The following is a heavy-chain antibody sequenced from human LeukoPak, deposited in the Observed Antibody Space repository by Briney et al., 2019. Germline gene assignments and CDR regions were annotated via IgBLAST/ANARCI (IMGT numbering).Heavy chain of an antibody. J-gene: IGHJ4*02. CDR3: ASRAGYSGYDYDY. D-gene: IGHD5-12*01. CDR1: GGTFSSYA. CDR2: VIPIFGTA. V-gene: IGHV1-69*13. Sequence: GASVTVSCKASGGTFSSYAISWVRQAPGKGLKWMGGVIPIFGTANYAQKFQGRVTITADESTSTAYMELSSLRSEDTAVYYCASRAGYSGYDYDYWGQGTLVTVSS.